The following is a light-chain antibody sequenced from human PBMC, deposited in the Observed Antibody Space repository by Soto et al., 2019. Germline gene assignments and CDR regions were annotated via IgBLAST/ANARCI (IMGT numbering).Light chain of an antibody. CDR2: KAS. Sequence: DIPMTQSPSALSASVGDTVSITCRASQAINSWLAWYHQRPGKPPSLLIYKASILESGVPSRFSGSGSGTDFTLTISSLQPDDFGTYYCQQYITYSFTFGQGTRLEIK. CDR1: QAINSW. J-gene: IGKJ5*01. V-gene: IGKV1-5*03. CDR3: QQYITYSFT.